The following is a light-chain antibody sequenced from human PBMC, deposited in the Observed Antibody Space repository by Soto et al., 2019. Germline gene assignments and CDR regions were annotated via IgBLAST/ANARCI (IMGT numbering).Light chain of an antibody. CDR1: SGHSSYA. Sequence: QPVLTQSPSASASLGASVKLTCTLSSGHSSYAIAWHQQQPEKGPRYLMKLNSDGSHSKGDGIPDRFSGSSSGAERYLTISSLQSEDEADYYCQTWGWDVVFGGGTKLTVL. CDR2: LNSDGSH. V-gene: IGLV4-69*01. CDR3: QTWGWDVV. J-gene: IGLJ2*01.